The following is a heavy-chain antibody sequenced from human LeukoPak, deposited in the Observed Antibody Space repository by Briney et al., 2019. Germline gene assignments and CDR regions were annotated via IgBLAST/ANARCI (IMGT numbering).Heavy chain of an antibody. Sequence: PSETLSLTCTASGGSISSYYCSWIRQPAGKGLEWIGRIYTSGSTNYNPSLKSRVTMSVDTSKNQFSLKLSSVTAADTAVDYCARGAPRGAAGTLEWMGWGQGTLVTVSS. CDR1: GGSISSYY. CDR2: IYTSGST. J-gene: IGHJ4*02. CDR3: ARGAPRGAAGTLEWMG. D-gene: IGHD6-13*01. V-gene: IGHV4-4*07.